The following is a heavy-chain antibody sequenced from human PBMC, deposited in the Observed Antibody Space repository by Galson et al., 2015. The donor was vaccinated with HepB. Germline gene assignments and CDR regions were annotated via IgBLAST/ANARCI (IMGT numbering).Heavy chain of an antibody. CDR2: ISSSSSTI. J-gene: IGHJ6*03. CDR3: ARDPTHSGSYQLYYYYYYMDV. Sequence: SLRLSCAASGFTFSSYSMNWVRQAPGKGLEWVSYISSSSSTIYYADSVKGRFTISRDNAKNSLYLQMNSLRDEDTAVYYCARDPTHSGSYQLYYYYYYMDVWGKGPRSPSP. D-gene: IGHD1-26*01. CDR1: GFTFSSYS. V-gene: IGHV3-48*02.